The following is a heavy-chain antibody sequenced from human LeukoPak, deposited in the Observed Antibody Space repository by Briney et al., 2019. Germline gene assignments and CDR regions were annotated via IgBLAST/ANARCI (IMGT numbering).Heavy chain of an antibody. V-gene: IGHV1-18*01. CDR3: ARDTVAKTKYCSGGSCYSAY. D-gene: IGHD2-15*01. Sequence: ASVKVSCKASGYTFTSYGISWVRQAPGQGLEWMGWISAYNGNTNYAQKLQGRVTMTTDTSTSTACMELRSLRSDDTAVYYCARDTVAKTKYCSGGSCYSAYWGQGILVTVSS. CDR1: GYTFTSYG. J-gene: IGHJ4*02. CDR2: ISAYNGNT.